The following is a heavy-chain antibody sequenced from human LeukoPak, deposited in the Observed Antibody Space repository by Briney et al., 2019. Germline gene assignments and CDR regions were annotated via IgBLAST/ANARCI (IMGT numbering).Heavy chain of an antibody. J-gene: IGHJ4*02. CDR1: GFTVSSNY. D-gene: IGHD1-7*01. CDR3: AKDRRNWNYPYYFDY. Sequence: PGGSLRLSCAASGFTVSSNYMSWVRQAPGKGLEWVANIKQDGSEEYYVDSVKGRFTISRDNAKNSLYLQMNSLRAEDTAVYYCAKDRRNWNYPYYFDYWGQGTLVTVSS. V-gene: IGHV3-7*03. CDR2: IKQDGSEE.